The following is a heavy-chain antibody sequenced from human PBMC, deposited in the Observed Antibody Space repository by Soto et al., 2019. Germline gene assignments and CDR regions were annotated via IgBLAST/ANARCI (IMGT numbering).Heavy chain of an antibody. Sequence: GGSLRLSCRGSGFSFFSYAISWVRQAPGKGLGWVSTISSSGGHSYYADSVKGRFVVSRDNDKNTQYLHMNSLTGEDTAIYFCAKIEMGWFAPWGQGTQVTVSS. J-gene: IGHJ5*02. V-gene: IGHV3-23*01. D-gene: IGHD2-8*01. CDR2: ISSSGGHS. CDR3: AKIEMGWFAP. CDR1: GFSFFSYA.